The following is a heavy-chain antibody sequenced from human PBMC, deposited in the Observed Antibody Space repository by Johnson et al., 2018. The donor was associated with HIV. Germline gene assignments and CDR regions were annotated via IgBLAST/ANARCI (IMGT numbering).Heavy chain of an antibody. J-gene: IGHJ3*01. CDR1: GFTVSSNY. V-gene: IGHV3-66*01. CDR2: IYSDGST. CDR3: AKERGISGGFDF. D-gene: IGHD2-15*01. Sequence: VQLVESGGGLVQPGGSLRLSCAASGFTVSSNYMSWVRQAPGKGLEWVSLIYSDGSTYYADSVKGRFTISRDNSKNMVYLQMNSLRAEDTAVYYCAKERGISGGFDFWGQGTRVTVSS.